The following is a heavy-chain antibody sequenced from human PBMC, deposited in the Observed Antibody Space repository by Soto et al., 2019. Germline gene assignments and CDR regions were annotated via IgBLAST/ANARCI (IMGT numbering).Heavy chain of an antibody. CDR1: GFTFSRYA. CDR2: IDNNGGST. Sequence: PGGSLRLSCAASGFTFSRYAMHWVRQAPGKGLEYVSAIDNNGGSTYYANSVKGRFTISRDNSKNTLYLQMNSLRAEDTAVYYCGGDSSGYYYWGQGTLVTVSS. J-gene: IGHJ4*02. CDR3: GGDSSGYYY. D-gene: IGHD3-22*01. V-gene: IGHV3-64*01.